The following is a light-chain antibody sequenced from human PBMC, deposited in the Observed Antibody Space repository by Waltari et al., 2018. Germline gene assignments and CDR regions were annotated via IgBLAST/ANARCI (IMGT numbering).Light chain of an antibody. CDR3: CSYAGSGTLV. V-gene: IGLV2-23*02. CDR2: EVT. CDR1: SSDVGNYDL. Sequence: QSALTQPASVSGSPGQSITISCTGTSSDVGNYDLVSWYQQHPGKAPKLMIYEVTKRPSWVSNRFSGSKSGNTASLTVSGLHAEDEADYYCCSYAGSGTLVFGGGTKLTVL. J-gene: IGLJ2*01.